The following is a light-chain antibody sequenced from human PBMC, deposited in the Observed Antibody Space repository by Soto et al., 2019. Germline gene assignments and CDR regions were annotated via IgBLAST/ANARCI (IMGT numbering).Light chain of an antibody. CDR2: GNI. CDR3: QSYDSTLSARYV. V-gene: IGLV1-40*01. J-gene: IGLJ1*01. Sequence: QPVLTQPPSVSGAPGQRVTISCTGSSSNIGAGYDVHWYQQRPGTAPKLLIFGNINRPSGVPDRFSGSKSGTSASLAITGLQPEDEGDYYCQSYDSTLSARYVFGTGTKLTV. CDR1: SSNIGAGYD.